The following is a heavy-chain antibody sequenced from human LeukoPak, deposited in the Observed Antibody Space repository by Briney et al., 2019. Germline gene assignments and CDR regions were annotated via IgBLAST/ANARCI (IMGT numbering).Heavy chain of an antibody. J-gene: IGHJ6*04. D-gene: IGHD6-13*01. CDR1: GGSFSGYY. V-gene: IGHV4-34*01. CDR2: INHSGST. Sequence: SETLSLTCAVYGGSFSGYYWGWIRQPPGKGLEWIGEINHSGSTNYNPSLKSRVTISVDTSNNQFSLKLSSVTAADTAVYYCARGSSSWYRNYYYYYGMDVWGKGTTVTVSS. CDR3: ARGSSSWYRNYYYYYGMDV.